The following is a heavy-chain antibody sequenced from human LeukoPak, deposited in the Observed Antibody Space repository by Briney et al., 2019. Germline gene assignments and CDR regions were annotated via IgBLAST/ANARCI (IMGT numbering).Heavy chain of an antibody. CDR2: FIPIFGTA. D-gene: IGHD2-2*02. J-gene: IGHJ6*03. V-gene: IGHV1-69*05. Sequence: RASVKVSCKASGGTFSSYAISWVRQAPGQGLEWMGGFIPIFGTANYAQKFQGRVTITTDESTSTAYTELSSLRSEDTAVYYCARGPGYCSSTSCYTRYYYMDVWGKGTTVTVSS. CDR1: GGTFSSYA. CDR3: ARGPGYCSSTSCYTRYYYMDV.